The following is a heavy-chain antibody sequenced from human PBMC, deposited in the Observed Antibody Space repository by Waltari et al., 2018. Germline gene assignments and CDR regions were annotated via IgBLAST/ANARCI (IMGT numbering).Heavy chain of an antibody. CDR2: IYSSGST. CDR3: AREGVVVPAAIQGNYYYYYYMDV. D-gene: IGHD2-2*02. V-gene: IGHV4-4*07. Sequence: QVQLQESGPGLVKPSETLSLTCIVSGGSISNYYWSWIRQPAGKGLEWIGRIYSSGSTNYNPSLKSRVTMSVDTSKNQFSLKMSSVTAADTAVYYCAREGVVVPAAIQGNYYYYYYMDVWGKGTTVTISS. CDR1: GGSISNYY. J-gene: IGHJ6*03.